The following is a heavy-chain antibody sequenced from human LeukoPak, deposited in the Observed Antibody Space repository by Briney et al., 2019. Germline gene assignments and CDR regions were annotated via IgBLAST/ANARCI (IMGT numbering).Heavy chain of an antibody. J-gene: IGHJ4*02. CDR3: ARGESGYAPPGDSNFDY. D-gene: IGHD5-12*01. V-gene: IGHV4-30-2*01. CDR1: GGSISSGGYY. Sequence: SQTLSLTCTVSGGSISSGGYYWSWIRQAPGQGLEWIGYIYHIGSTYYNPSLKSRVTISVDTSKNQFSLKLSSVTAADTAVYYCARGESGYAPPGDSNFDYWGQGTLVTVSS. CDR2: IYHIGST.